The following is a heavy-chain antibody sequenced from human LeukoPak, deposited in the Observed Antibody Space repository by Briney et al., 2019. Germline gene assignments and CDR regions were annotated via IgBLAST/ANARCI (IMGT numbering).Heavy chain of an antibody. D-gene: IGHD3-10*01. CDR1: GFTFSTYN. CDR2: ISSSSSYI. Sequence: GGSLRLSCAASGFTFSTYNMNWVRQAPGKGLEWVSSISSSSSYIYYADSVKGRFTISRDNAKNSLYLQMNSLRAEDTAVYYCATSITMVRGVQRDYWGQGTLVTVSS. J-gene: IGHJ4*02. V-gene: IGHV3-21*01. CDR3: ATSITMVRGVQRDY.